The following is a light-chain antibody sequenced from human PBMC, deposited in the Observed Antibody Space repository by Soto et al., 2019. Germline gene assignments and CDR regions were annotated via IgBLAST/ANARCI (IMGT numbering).Light chain of an antibody. V-gene: IGKV3-15*01. Sequence: EIVMTQSPATVSVSPGERATLSCRASQSVSSNLAWYQQKPGQAPRLLIYGASIRATGIPARFSGSGSGTEFTLTISSLQSEDFAVFYCQQYDNWPITFGQGTRLEIK. CDR2: GAS. CDR1: QSVSSN. J-gene: IGKJ5*01. CDR3: QQYDNWPIT.